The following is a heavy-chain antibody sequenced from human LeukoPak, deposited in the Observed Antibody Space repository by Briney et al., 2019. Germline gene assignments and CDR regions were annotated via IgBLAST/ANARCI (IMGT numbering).Heavy chain of an antibody. D-gene: IGHD3-9*01. CDR3: VIWGDYDVLTGYYVPDY. CDR2: ITGSGTNR. J-gene: IGHJ4*02. CDR1: GFTFSNYA. V-gene: IGHV3-23*01. Sequence: PGASLRLSCVASGFTFSNYAMSWVRQAPGKGLEWVSAITGSGTNRYYADSLKGRFTTSRDNSKNTVFLQVNSLRHEDTAIYYCVIWGDYDVLTGYYVPDYWGQGTLVTVAS.